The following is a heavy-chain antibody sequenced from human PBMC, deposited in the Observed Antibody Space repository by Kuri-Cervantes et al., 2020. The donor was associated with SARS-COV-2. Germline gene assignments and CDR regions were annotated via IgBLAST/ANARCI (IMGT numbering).Heavy chain of an antibody. D-gene: IGHD1-26*01. Sequence: SETLSLTCTVSGGSISSSSYYWGWIRQPPGKGLEWIGSIYYSGSTYYNPSLKSRVTISVDTSKNQFSLKLCSVTAADTAVYYCARTGPSVGATHPLDYWGQGTLVTVSS. J-gene: IGHJ4*02. CDR2: IYYSGST. V-gene: IGHV4-39*01. CDR1: GGSISSSSYY. CDR3: ARTGPSVGATHPLDY.